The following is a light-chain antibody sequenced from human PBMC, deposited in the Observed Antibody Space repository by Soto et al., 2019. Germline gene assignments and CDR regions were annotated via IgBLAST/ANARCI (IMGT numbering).Light chain of an antibody. J-gene: IGKJ1*01. CDR2: AAS. V-gene: IGKV1-39*01. CDR3: QQSYSPQT. CDR1: QSVSSY. Sequence: DIQMTQSPSSLSASVGDRVTITCRASQSVSSYLNWYQQKPGKAPKLLIYAASSFQSGVPSRFSGSGSGTDFTLTISSLPPEEFATYYCQQSYSPQTFGQGTKGDIK.